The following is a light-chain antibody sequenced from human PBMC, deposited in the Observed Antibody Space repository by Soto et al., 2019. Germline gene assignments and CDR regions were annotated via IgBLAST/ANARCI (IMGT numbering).Light chain of an antibody. V-gene: IGKV1-6*01. CDR3: LQDYNYPYT. CDR1: QGIRND. CDR2: AAS. Sequence: AIQMTQSPSSLSASVGDRVTITCRASQGIRNDLGWYQQKPGKAPKLLIYAASSLQSGVPSRFSGSGSGTDLTLTISSLQPEYFATYYCLQDYNYPYTFGQGTKLEIK. J-gene: IGKJ2*01.